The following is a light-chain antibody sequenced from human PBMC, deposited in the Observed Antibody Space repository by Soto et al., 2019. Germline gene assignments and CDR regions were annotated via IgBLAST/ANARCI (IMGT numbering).Light chain of an antibody. CDR2: EVS. Sequence: QSALTQPASVSGSPGQSITISCTGTSSDVGDYNYVSWYQQHPGKAPKLMIYEVSNRPSGVSSRFSGSKSGNTASLTISGLQPEDEADYYCNSYTTSTTLVFGGGTKLTVL. CDR3: NSYTTSTTLV. V-gene: IGLV2-14*01. CDR1: SSDVGDYNY. J-gene: IGLJ3*02.